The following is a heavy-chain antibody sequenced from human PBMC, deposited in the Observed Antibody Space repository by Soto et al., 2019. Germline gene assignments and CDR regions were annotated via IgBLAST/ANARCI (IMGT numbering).Heavy chain of an antibody. Sequence: PXETLALTFIVPGGSISSSDGGWIRQPAGKGLEWIGRIYPSGTTNYNPSLKSRLTMSVDTSKNQFSLRLRSVTAADTAVYFCARDDYGSAGMDFWGHGTTVTIPS. D-gene: IGHD3-10*01. V-gene: IGHV4-4*07. J-gene: IGHJ6*02. CDR3: ARDDYGSAGMDF. CDR1: GGSISSSD. CDR2: IYPSGTT.